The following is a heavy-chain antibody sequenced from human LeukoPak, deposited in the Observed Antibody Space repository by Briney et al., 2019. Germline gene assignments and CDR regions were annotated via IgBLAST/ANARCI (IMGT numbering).Heavy chain of an antibody. Sequence: GGSLRLSCAASGFTFSSYDMHWVRQGTGKGLEWVSAIGTAGDTYYPGSVKGRFTISRENAKSSLYLQMNSLRVGDTAVYYCARGLSSHFDYWGQGTLVTVSS. CDR2: IGTAGDT. V-gene: IGHV3-13*04. CDR3: ARGLSSHFDY. CDR1: GFTFSSYD. D-gene: IGHD2/OR15-2a*01. J-gene: IGHJ4*02.